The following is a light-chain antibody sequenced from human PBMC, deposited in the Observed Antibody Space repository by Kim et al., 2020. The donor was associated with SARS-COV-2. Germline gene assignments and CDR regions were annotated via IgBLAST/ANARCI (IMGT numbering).Light chain of an antibody. J-gene: IGKJ5*01. CDR2: WAS. CDR1: QSVLYSSNNENY. CDR3: QQYYSSRT. V-gene: IGKV4-1*01. Sequence: DIVMTQSPDSLAVSLGERATINCKSSQSVLYSSNNENYLAWYQQKPGQPPKLLIYWASTRESGVPDRFSGSGSGTDFTLTISSLQAEDVAVYYCQQYYSSRTFGQGTRLEIK.